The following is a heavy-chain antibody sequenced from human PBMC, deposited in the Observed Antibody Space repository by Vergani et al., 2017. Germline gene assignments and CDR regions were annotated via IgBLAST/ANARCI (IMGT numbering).Heavy chain of an antibody. CDR3: ARDRSTGGDYFDY. J-gene: IGHJ4*02. V-gene: IGHV3-33*01. Sequence: QVQLVESGGGVVQPGRSLRLSCAASGFTFSSYGMHWVRQAPGKGLEWVAVIWYDGSNKYYADSVKGRFTISRDNSKNTLYLQMNSLRAEDTAVYYCARDRSTGGDYFDYLGQGTLVTVSS. CDR1: GFTFSSYG. CDR2: IWYDGSNK. D-gene: IGHD1-14*01.